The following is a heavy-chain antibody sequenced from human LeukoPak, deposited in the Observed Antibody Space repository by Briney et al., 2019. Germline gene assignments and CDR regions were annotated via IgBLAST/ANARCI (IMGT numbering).Heavy chain of an antibody. J-gene: IGHJ4*02. Sequence: ASVKVSCKAPGYTFTGYYMHWVRQAPGQGLEWMGWINPNSGGTNYAQKFQGRVTMTRDTSISTAYMELSRLRSDDTAVYYCARESLGSGGFDYWGQGTLVTVSS. CDR3: ARESLGSGGFDY. D-gene: IGHD1-26*01. CDR1: GYTFTGYY. CDR2: INPNSGGT. V-gene: IGHV1-2*02.